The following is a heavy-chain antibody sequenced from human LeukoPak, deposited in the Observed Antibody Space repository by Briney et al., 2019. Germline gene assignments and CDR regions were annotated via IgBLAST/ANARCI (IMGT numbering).Heavy chain of an antibody. D-gene: IGHD3-9*01. J-gene: IGHJ4*02. CDR3: AKRVGYYDILTGYYFDY. CDR2: ISGSGGST. Sequence: GGSLTLSCPASGFTSSSYAMSWVRQAPGKGLEWVSAISGSGGSTYYADSVKGRFTISRDNSKDTLYLQMNSLRAEDTAVYYCAKRVGYYDILTGYYFDYWGQGTLVTVSS. V-gene: IGHV3-23*01. CDR1: GFTSSSYA.